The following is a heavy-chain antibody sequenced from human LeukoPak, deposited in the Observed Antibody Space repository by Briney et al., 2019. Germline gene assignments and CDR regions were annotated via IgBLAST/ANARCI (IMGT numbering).Heavy chain of an antibody. D-gene: IGHD2-2*01. J-gene: IGHJ4*02. CDR2: IWYDGSNK. CDR3: AKIDRQYCSRSSCYALDY. V-gene: IGHV3-30*02. CDR1: GFTFSSNG. Sequence: GGSLRLSCAASGFTFSSNGMHWVRQAPGKGLEWVAFIWYDGSNKNYPDSVKGRFTISRDNSKNTLYLQMNSLRAEDTAVYYCAKIDRQYCSRSSCYALDYWGQGTQVTVSS.